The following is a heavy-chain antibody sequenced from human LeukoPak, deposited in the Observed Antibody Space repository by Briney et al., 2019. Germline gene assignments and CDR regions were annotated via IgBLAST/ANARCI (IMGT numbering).Heavy chain of an antibody. CDR1: GFTVSSNY. CDR2: IYSGGST. Sequence: GSLRLSCVASGFTVSSNYMSWVRQAPGKGLEWVSVIYSGGSTCYADSVKGRFTISRDISKNTLYLQMNSLRAEDTAVYYCARMGVRDIGDYWGQGTLVTVSS. V-gene: IGHV3-53*01. CDR3: ARMGVRDIGDY. D-gene: IGHD2-15*01. J-gene: IGHJ4*02.